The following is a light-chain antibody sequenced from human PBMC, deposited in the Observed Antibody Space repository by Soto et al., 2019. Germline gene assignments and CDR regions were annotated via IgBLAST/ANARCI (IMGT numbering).Light chain of an antibody. J-gene: IGLJ2*01. Sequence: LTQPASVSGSPGQSITISCTGTSSDVGSYNLVSWYQQHPGKAPKLMIYEGSKRPSGVSNRFSGSKSGNTASLTISGLQAEDEADYYCCSYAGSSTVVFGGGTKLTVL. CDR2: EGS. V-gene: IGLV2-23*01. CDR3: CSYAGSSTVV. CDR1: SSDVGSYNL.